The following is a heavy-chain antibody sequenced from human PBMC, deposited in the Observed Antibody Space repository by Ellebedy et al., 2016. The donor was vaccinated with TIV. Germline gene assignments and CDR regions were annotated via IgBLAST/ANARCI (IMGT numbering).Heavy chain of an antibody. Sequence: PGGSLRLSCAASEFTFSNYGMHWVRQAPGKGLEWVAVISYDGSNKYYADSVKGRFPISRDNSKNTLYLQMNSLRAEDTAVYYCARDHVGDGYNRAFDIWGQGTMVTVSS. CDR3: ARDHVGDGYNRAFDI. CDR2: ISYDGSNK. J-gene: IGHJ3*02. V-gene: IGHV3-30*03. CDR1: EFTFSNYG. D-gene: IGHD5-24*01.